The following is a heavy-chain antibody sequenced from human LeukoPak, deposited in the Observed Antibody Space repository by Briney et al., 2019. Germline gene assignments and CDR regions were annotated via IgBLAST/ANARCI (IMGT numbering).Heavy chain of an antibody. CDR2: ISSSGGST. D-gene: IGHD5-18*01. Sequence: GGSLRLSCAASGITLSSYAMDWVRQAPGKGLEWVSGISSSGGSTYYADSVKGRFTISRDNSKNTLYLQMNSLRAEDTAVYYCARDQLDTAIGLFDYWGQGTLVTVSS. CDR1: GITLSSYA. J-gene: IGHJ4*02. CDR3: ARDQLDTAIGLFDY. V-gene: IGHV3-23*01.